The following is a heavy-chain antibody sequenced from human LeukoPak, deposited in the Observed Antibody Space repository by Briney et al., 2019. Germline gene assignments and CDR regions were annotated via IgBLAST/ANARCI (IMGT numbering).Heavy chain of an antibody. CDR2: ISYSGST. CDR3: ARVGGYGDSDY. Sequence: PSETLSLTCTVSGGSINNYHWSWLRQPPGKGLEWIGHISYSGSTSYHPSLQSRVTISLDTSKNQFSLQLSSVTAADTATYYCARVGGYGDSDYWGQGTLVTVSS. J-gene: IGHJ4*02. D-gene: IGHD4-17*01. CDR1: GGSINNYH. V-gene: IGHV4-59*01.